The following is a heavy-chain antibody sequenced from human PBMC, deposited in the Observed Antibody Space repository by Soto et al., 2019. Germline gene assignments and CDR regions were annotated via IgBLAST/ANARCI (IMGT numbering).Heavy chain of an antibody. CDR1: GGSTSSNNHY. V-gene: IGHV4-39*02. D-gene: IGHD6-13*01. J-gene: IGHJ4*02. Sequence: ASETLSLTCSVSGGSTSSNNHYWAWIRQPPGKGLEWIGSIYYSGTTYYNPSLKSRVTISVDTSKNQFSLNLRSVTAADTAVYYCAREVPLYSTSWTGYFDYWGQGTLVTAPQ. CDR3: AREVPLYSTSWTGYFDY. CDR2: IYYSGTT.